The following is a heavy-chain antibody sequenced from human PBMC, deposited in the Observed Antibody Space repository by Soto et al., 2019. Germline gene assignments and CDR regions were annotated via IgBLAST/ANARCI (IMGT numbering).Heavy chain of an antibody. V-gene: IGHV1-18*01. J-gene: IGHJ4*02. Sequence: QVQLVQSGAEVKKPGASVKVSCKASGYSFTSYGISWVRQAPGQGLEWMGWISAYNGNRKYAQKFQGRVTMTTDTCTSTAYMELWSLRSHDTAVYYSASDLGGVCGYWGQGTRVTVSS. CDR2: ISAYNGNR. D-gene: IGHD3-3*01. CDR3: ASDLGGVCGY. CDR1: GYSFTSYG.